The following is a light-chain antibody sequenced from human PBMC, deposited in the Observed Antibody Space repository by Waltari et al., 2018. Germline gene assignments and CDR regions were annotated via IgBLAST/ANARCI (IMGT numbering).Light chain of an antibody. Sequence: QSALTQPPSVSGSPGQSVTISCTGTSSDVGADYYVYWYQQPPGKAPKFIIYDVNKRASGGPDRFSGSKSGNTASLTISGLQTVDEADYYCSSYAGTPTYVVFGGGTRLTVL. CDR2: DVN. J-gene: IGLJ2*01. CDR1: SSDVGADYY. CDR3: SSYAGTPTYVV. V-gene: IGLV2-11*01.